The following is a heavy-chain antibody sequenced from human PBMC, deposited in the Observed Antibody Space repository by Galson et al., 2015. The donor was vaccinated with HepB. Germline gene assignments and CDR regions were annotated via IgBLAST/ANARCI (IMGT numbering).Heavy chain of an antibody. J-gene: IGHJ6*03. CDR1: GFTFSSYG. CDR3: TRGGSSSSYYYYYMDV. Sequence: SLRLSCAASGFTFSSYGMHWVRQAPGKGLEWVGFIRSKAYGGTTEYAASVKGRFTISRDDSKSIAYLQMNSLKTEDTAVYYCTRGGSSSSYYYYYMDVWGKGTTVTVSS. CDR2: IRSKAYGGTT. V-gene: IGHV3-49*04. D-gene: IGHD6-6*01.